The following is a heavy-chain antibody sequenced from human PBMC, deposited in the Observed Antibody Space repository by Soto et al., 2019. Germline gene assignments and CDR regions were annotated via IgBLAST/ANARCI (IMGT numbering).Heavy chain of an antibody. D-gene: IGHD6-19*01. V-gene: IGHV1-69*12. Sequence: QVQLVQSGAEVKKPGSSVKVSCKASGGTFSSYAISWVRQAPGQGLEWTGGIIPIFGRANYAQNFQGRFTYAAAASTSRASVGLSSLRSEDTAVYYCAQTLGLAVAGHGRFDLWGRGTLVTVSS. CDR2: IIPIFGRA. CDR1: GGTFSSYA. CDR3: AQTLGLAVAGHGRFDL. J-gene: IGHJ2*01.